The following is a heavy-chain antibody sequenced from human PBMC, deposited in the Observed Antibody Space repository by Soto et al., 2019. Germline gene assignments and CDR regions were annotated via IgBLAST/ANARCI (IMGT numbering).Heavy chain of an antibody. CDR3: ARSGGLDRDFNY. J-gene: IGHJ4*02. Sequence: QVQLVQSGAEVKKPGSSVKASCKASEGTFSSDSFSWVRQAPGQGLEWMGGIIPMFDTPIYAQKFQDRVTITADESTSTAYMHLSSLRSGDTAVYYCARSGGLDRDFNYWGQGSLVTVSS. V-gene: IGHV1-69*12. CDR1: EGTFSSDS. CDR2: IIPMFDTP. D-gene: IGHD2-15*01.